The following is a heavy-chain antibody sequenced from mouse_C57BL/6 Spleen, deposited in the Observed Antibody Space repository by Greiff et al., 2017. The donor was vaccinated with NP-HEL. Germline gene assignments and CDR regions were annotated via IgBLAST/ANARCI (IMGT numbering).Heavy chain of an antibody. Sequence: EVQLVESGGGLVQPKGSLKLSCAASGFTFNTYAMHWVRPAPGKGLEWVARIRSKSSNYATYYADSVKDRFTISRDDSQSMLYLQMNNLKTEDTAMYYCVREGYYGSRPYAMDYWGQGTSVTVSS. D-gene: IGHD1-1*01. CDR1: GFTFNTYA. CDR3: VREGYYGSRPYAMDY. CDR2: IRSKSSNYAT. J-gene: IGHJ4*01. V-gene: IGHV10-3*01.